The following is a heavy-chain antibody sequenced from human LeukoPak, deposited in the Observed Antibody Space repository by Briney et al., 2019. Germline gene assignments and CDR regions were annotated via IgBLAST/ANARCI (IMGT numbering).Heavy chain of an antibody. J-gene: IGHJ4*02. V-gene: IGHV2-5*02. D-gene: IGHD1-20*01. Sequence: SGPTLVKPTQTLTLTCSLSGFSLTTRPLGVGWIRQPPGKALEWLAVIYWDNNKRYNPSLKTSLTVTTATSKNQVVLIMTNMDPVDTATYYCAHRRSGYDWNHGDFDYWGLGTLVTVSS. CDR3: AHRRSGYDWNHGDFDY. CDR1: GFSLTTRPLG. CDR2: IYWDNNK.